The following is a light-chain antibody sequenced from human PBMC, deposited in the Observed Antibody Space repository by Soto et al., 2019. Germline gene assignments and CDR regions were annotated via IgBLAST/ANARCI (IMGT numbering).Light chain of an antibody. CDR3: QQYNSYPWT. J-gene: IGKJ1*01. CDR2: KTS. CDR1: QSISSW. Sequence: DIQMTQSPSTLSASLGDRVTITCRASQSISSWLAWYQQKSGKAPKLLIYKTSNLEGGVPSRFSGSRSGTEFTLTISSLQPDDFATYHCQQYNSYPWTFGQGTKVEIK. V-gene: IGKV1-5*03.